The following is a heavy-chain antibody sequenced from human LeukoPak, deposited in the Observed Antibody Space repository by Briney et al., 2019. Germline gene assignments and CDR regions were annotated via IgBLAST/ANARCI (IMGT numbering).Heavy chain of an antibody. D-gene: IGHD3-10*01. J-gene: IGHJ1*01. CDR1: GFTVRGNY. V-gene: IGHV3-53*01. CDR2: IYSGGGT. Sequence: PGGSLRLSCAASGFTVRGNYMSWVRQAPGKGLEWVSVIYSGGGTSYADSVKGRFTISRDNSKNTVYLQMNSLRVEDTAVYYCAGEEDLRELRGGREFFQYWGQGTLVTVSS. CDR3: AGEEDLRELRGGREFFQY.